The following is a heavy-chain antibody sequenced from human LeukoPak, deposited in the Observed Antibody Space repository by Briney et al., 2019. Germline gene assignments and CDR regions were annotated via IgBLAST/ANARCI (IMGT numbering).Heavy chain of an antibody. CDR1: GGSISSYY. CDR2: IYYSGST. V-gene: IGHV4-59*01. D-gene: IGHD2-2*01. Sequence: SETLSLTCTVSGGSISSYYWSWIRQPPGKGLEWIGYIYYSGSTNYNPSLKSRVTISVDTSKNQFSLKLSSVTAADTAVYYCARDIVVVPAAPWAFDIWGQGTMVTVSS. J-gene: IGHJ3*02. CDR3: ARDIVVVPAAPWAFDI.